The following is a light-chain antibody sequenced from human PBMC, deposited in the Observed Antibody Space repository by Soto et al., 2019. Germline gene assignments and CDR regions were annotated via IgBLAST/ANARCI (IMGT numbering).Light chain of an antibody. V-gene: IGKV2-24*01. J-gene: IGKJ1*01. Sequence: DIVLTQTPLSSPVTLGQPASISCRSSQSLVYSDGNTYLSWLQQRPGQPPRLLIYQVSNRFSGLPDRFSGSVAGTAFTLKISRVEAEDVGVYYFVQFSQFPRTFGQGTKVEIK. CDR3: VQFSQFPRT. CDR2: QVS. CDR1: QSLVYSDGNTY.